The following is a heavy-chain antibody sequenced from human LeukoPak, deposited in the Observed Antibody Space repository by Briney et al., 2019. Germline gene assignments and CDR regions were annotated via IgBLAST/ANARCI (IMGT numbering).Heavy chain of an antibody. CDR1: GFTFDDYA. CDR3: AKDIFFRDLDTAMVSSGMDV. D-gene: IGHD5-18*01. CDR2: ISWNSGSI. Sequence: GGSLRLSCAASGFTFDDYAMHWVRQAPGKGLEWVSGISWNSGSIGYADSVKGRFTVSRDNAKNSLYLQMNSLRAEDTALYYCAKDIFFRDLDTAMVSSGMDVWGQGTTVTVSS. V-gene: IGHV3-9*01. J-gene: IGHJ6*02.